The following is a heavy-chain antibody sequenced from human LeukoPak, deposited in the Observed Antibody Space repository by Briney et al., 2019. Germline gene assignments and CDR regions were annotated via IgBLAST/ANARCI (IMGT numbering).Heavy chain of an antibody. CDR1: EFSVGSNY. CDR2: IKGNGATT. V-gene: IGHV3-11*01. J-gene: IGHJ6*03. D-gene: IGHD5-24*01. Sequence: GGSLRLSCAASEFSVGSNYMTWIRQAPGKGLEWVSHIKGNGATTYYADSVRGRFTISRDNAKNSLFLQMNSLRVDDTATYYCARAGEMRYMDVWGKGTAVAVS. CDR3: ARAGEMRYMDV.